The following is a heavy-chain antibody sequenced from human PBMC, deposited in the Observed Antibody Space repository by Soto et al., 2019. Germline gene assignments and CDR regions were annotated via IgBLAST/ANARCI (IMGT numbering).Heavy chain of an antibody. V-gene: IGHV3-30*18. D-gene: IGHD1-26*01. CDR2: ISYDGSNK. CDR1: GFTFSSYG. Sequence: ESGGGVVQPGRSLRLSCAASGFTFSSYGMHWVRQAPGKGLEWVAVISYDGSNKYYADSVKGRFTISRDKSKNALYLQMNSLRAEDTAVYYCGKDRQVGAPRGIDYWGQGTLVTVSS. CDR3: GKDRQVGAPRGIDY. J-gene: IGHJ4*02.